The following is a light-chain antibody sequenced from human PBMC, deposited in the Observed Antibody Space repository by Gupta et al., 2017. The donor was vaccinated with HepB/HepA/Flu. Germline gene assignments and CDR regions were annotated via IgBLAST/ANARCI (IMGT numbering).Light chain of an antibody. V-gene: IGKV1-9*01. J-gene: IGKJ4*01. CDR1: QGISSY. Sequence: DIPLTQSPSFLSPSVGDRVTITCRATQGISSYLVWYQQKPGKAPKLLIYAASTLQSGVPSRFSGGGSGTEFTLTISSLQPEDFATYYCQQLNSYPLTFGGGTKVEIK. CDR3: QQLNSYPLT. CDR2: AAS.